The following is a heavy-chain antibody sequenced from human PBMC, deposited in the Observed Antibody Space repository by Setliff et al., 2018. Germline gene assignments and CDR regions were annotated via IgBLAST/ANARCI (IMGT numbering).Heavy chain of an antibody. V-gene: IGHV4-34*01. J-gene: IGHJ4*02. Sequence: SETLSLTCAVYGGSFSGYYWSWIRQPPGKGLEWIGEINHSGSTNYNPSLKSRVTISVDTSKNQFSLKLTSVTAADTAVYYCARREAVTFILHYWSQGTLVTVSS. D-gene: IGHD4-17*01. CDR1: GGSFSGYY. CDR2: INHSGST. CDR3: ARREAVTFILHY.